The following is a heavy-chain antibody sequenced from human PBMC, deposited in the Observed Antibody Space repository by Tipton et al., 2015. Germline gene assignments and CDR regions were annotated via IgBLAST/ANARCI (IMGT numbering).Heavy chain of an antibody. V-gene: IGHV4-61*01. CDR3: ARDLEHGMDV. D-gene: IGHD3-3*01. CDR2: ISYTETS. Sequence: TLSLTCTVSGASVSSGPYYWSWIRQPPGKGLQWIGYISYTETSHYNPSLKSRVTISVDSSKNQFSLKLTSVTAVDTAVYYCARDLEHGMDVWGQGTTVTVSS. J-gene: IGHJ6*02. CDR1: GASVSSGPYY.